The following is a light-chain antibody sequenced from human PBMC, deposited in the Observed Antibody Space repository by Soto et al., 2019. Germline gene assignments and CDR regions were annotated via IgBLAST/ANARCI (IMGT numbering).Light chain of an antibody. Sequence: AIRITQSPSSLSASPGDRVTITCRASHGISSYLAWYQQKPGKAPKLLIYAASTLQSGVPSRFSGSGSGTDFTLTISCLQSEDFATYYCQQYYSYPLTFGGGTKVDIK. V-gene: IGKV1-8*01. J-gene: IGKJ4*01. CDR3: QQYYSYPLT. CDR1: HGISSY. CDR2: AAS.